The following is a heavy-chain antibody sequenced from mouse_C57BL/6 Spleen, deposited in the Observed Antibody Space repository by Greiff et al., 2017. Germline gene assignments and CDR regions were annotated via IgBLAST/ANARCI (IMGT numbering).Heavy chain of an antibody. Sequence: QVQLQQPGAELVMPGASVKLSCNASGYTFTSYWMHWVKQRPGQGLEWIGEIDPSDSYTNYNQKFKGKSTLTVDKSSSTAYMQRSSLTSEDSAVYYCARSTAQAHARDYWGQGTSVTVSS. CDR3: ARSTAQAHARDY. CDR1: GYTFTSYW. D-gene: IGHD3-2*02. CDR2: IDPSDSYT. V-gene: IGHV1-69*01. J-gene: IGHJ4*01.